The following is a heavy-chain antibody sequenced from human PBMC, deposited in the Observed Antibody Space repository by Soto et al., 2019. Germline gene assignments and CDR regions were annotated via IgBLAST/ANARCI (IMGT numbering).Heavy chain of an antibody. CDR1: GGSISSGGYY. D-gene: IGHD6-13*01. V-gene: IGHV4-31*03. CDR3: ARDHQSGESWSFDY. CDR2: IYYSGST. J-gene: IGHJ4*02. Sequence: SETLSLTCTVSGGSISSGGYYWSWIRQHPGKGLEWIGYIYYSGSTYYNPSLKSRVTMSVDKSKNQLSLELRSVTAADTALYYCARDHQSGESWSFDYWGQGILVTVSS.